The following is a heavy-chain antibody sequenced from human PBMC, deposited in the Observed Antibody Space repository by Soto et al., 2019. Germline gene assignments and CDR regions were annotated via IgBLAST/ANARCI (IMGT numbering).Heavy chain of an antibody. CDR3: ARDDSDWFFN. V-gene: IGHV3-72*01. J-gene: IGHJ4*02. Sequence: PGGSLRLSCVASGLTFSDYHMDWVRQAPGKGLEWIGRARNDPNPRVTDHAASVRGRFTTSRDDSKNSLYLQMNSLKAEDTAVYYCARDDSDWFFNWGRGPLVTVSS. CDR1: GLTFSDYH. D-gene: IGHD3-9*01. CDR2: ARNDPNPRVT.